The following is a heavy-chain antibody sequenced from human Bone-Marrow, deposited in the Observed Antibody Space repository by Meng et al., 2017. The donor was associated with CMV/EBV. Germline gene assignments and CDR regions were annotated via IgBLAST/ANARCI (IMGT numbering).Heavy chain of an antibody. J-gene: IGHJ4*02. CDR2: MNPNSGNT. CDR1: GYTCTSCD. Sequence: SGYTCTSCDINWVRQATGQGLEWMGWMNPNSGNTGYAQKFQGRVTMTRNTSISTAYMELSSLRSEDTAVYYCATDLRCSSTSCYEVLWGQGTLVTVSS. D-gene: IGHD2-2*01. CDR3: ATDLRCSSTSCYEVL. V-gene: IGHV1-8*01.